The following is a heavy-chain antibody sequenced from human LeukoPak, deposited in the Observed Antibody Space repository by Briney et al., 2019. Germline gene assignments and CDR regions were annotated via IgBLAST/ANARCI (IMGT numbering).Heavy chain of an antibody. CDR3: AKDRAILVHYFDG. CDR2: ISSSSNTI. V-gene: IGHV3-11*01. CDR1: GFTFSDYY. Sequence: GGSLRLSCAASGFTFSDYYMNWIRQAPGKGLEWISYISSSSNTIYYIDSVKGRFTISRDNAKNSLYLQMNSLRAEDTALYYCAKDRAILVHYFDGWGQGTLVTVSS. J-gene: IGHJ4*02.